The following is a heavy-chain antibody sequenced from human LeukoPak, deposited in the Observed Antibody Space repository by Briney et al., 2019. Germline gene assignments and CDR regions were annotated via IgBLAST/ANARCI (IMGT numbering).Heavy chain of an antibody. J-gene: IGHJ4*02. CDR1: GHSFTGYY. CDR3: AGALSTGYYYFDY. V-gene: IGHV1-2*02. Sequence: GASVKVSCKTSGHSFTGYYMHWVRQAPGQGLEWMGWINPNSGGTNYAQKFQGRVTMTRDTSISTAYMELSRLRSDDTAVYYCAGALSTGYYYFDYWGQGTLVTVSS. D-gene: IGHD6-19*01. CDR2: INPNSGGT.